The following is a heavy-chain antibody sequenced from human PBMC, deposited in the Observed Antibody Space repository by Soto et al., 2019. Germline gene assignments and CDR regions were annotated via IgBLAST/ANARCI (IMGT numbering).Heavy chain of an antibody. D-gene: IGHD3-16*01. CDR2: IYSGGST. V-gene: IGHV3-66*01. J-gene: IGHJ4*02. Sequence: EVQLVESGGGLVQPGGSLRLSCAASGFTVSTKYMSWVRQAPGKGLEWVSVIYSGGSTFYADSVRGRFTISRDNSKNTVNIQMNSLRAADTAVYYCAGDPWAADYWGQGTLVTVSS. CDR3: AGDPWAADY. CDR1: GFTVSTKY.